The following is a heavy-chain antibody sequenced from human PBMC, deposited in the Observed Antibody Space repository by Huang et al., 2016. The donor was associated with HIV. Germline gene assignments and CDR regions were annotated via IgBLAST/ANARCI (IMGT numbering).Heavy chain of an antibody. V-gene: IGHV3-21*01. J-gene: IGHJ4*02. CDR2: IRSKSSAL. CDR3: ARNYDILTGYDL. Sequence: EVQLVESGGGLVKPGGALKLSCAASGFTFSNYTMNWVRQAPGKGLDGASAIRSKSSALYYTDSVKGRFTISRDNAKIFLYLQMSSLRAEDTAVYYCARNYDILTGYDLWGQGTLVTVSS. D-gene: IGHD3-9*01. CDR1: GFTFSNYT.